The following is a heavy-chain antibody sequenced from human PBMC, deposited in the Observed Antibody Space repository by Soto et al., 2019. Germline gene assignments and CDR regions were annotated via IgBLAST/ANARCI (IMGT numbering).Heavy chain of an antibody. CDR3: ARDSRLLSANDVMDV. V-gene: IGHV3-7*01. J-gene: IGHJ6*02. CDR2: IKQDGSEK. CDR1: GFTFSSYW. D-gene: IGHD2-15*01. Sequence: PGGSLRLSCAASGFTFSSYWMSWVRQAPGKGLEWVANIKQDGSEKYYVDSVKGRFTISRDNAKNSLYLQMNSLRAEDTAVYYCARDSRLLSANDVMDVWGQGTTVTVSS.